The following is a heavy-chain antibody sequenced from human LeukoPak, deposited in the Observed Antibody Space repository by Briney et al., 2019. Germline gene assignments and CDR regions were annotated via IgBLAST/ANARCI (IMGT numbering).Heavy chain of an antibody. J-gene: IGHJ3*02. Sequence: GASVKVSCKASGYTFTSYYMHWVRQAPGQGLEWMGGIIPIFGTANYAQKFQGRVTITADESTSTAYMELSSLRSEDTAVYYCARDPIVGATNAFDIWGQGTMVTVSS. CDR1: GYTFTSYY. CDR2: IIPIFGTA. CDR3: ARDPIVGATNAFDI. V-gene: IGHV1-69*13. D-gene: IGHD1-26*01.